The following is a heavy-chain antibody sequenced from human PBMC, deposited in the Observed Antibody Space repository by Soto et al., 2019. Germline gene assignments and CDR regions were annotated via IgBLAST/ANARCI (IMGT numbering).Heavy chain of an antibody. CDR2: ISAYSGQT. CDR1: GYPFDTYG. Sequence: GASVKVSCNASGYPFDTYGINWVRQAPGQRPEWMGWISAYSGQTDYAQNFQGRVTMATDTSTSTAYMELRRLRSDDTAVYYCARVPQDFWNSFVFDLWGPGTLGTVSS. CDR3: ARVPQDFWNSFVFDL. V-gene: IGHV1-18*01. D-gene: IGHD3-3*01. J-gene: IGHJ5*02.